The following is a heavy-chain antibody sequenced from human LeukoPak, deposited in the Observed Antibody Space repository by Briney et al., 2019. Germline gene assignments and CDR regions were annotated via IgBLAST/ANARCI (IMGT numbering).Heavy chain of an antibody. V-gene: IGHV4-31*03. CDR2: VYYSGST. Sequence: SETLSLTCTVSGGSISSGGYYWSWIRQHPGKGLEWIGYVYYSGSTYYNPSLKSRVTISVDTSKNQFSLKLSSVTAADTAVYYCARGGYSYGSDAFDIWGQGTMVTVSS. CDR1: GGSISSGGYY. J-gene: IGHJ3*02. D-gene: IGHD5-18*01. CDR3: ARGGYSYGSDAFDI.